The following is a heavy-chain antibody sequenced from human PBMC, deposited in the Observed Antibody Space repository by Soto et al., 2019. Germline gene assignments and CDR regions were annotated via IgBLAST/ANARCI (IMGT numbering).Heavy chain of an antibody. Sequence: QVQLVESGGGVVQPGRSLRLSCAASGFTFSSYAMNWVRQAPGKGLEWVAVISYDGSNKYYADSVKGRFTISIDNSKNTLYLQMNSLRAEDTAVYYCARSLKAVACYYGMDVWGQGTTVTVSS. J-gene: IGHJ6*02. CDR3: ARSLKAVACYYGMDV. V-gene: IGHV3-30-3*01. CDR1: GFTFSSYA. D-gene: IGHD6-19*01. CDR2: ISYDGSNK.